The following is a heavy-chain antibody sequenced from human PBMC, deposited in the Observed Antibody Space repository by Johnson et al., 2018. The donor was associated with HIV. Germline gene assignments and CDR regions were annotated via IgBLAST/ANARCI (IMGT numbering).Heavy chain of an antibody. J-gene: IGHJ3*02. V-gene: IGHV3-66*01. CDR3: ARDPCTGASCLPGAFDI. Sequence: VQLVESGGGLVQPGGSLRLSCAASGFTFSSYWMSWVRQAPGKGLEWVSVIYSGGGTYYADSVKGRFTISRDNYKTTLYLQMNGLRAEDTAVYFCARDPCTGASCLPGAFDIWGQGTLVTVSS. CDR2: IYSGGGT. D-gene: IGHD2-15*01. CDR1: GFTFSSYW.